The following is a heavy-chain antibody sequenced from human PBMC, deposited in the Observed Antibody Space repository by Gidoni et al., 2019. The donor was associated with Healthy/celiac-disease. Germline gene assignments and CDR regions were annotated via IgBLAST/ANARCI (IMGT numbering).Heavy chain of an antibody. CDR3: ARDSGMVTTVIRY. J-gene: IGHJ4*02. D-gene: IGHD4-17*01. Sequence: QVQLVQSGAEVKKPGSSVKVSCKASGGTFSSYAISWVRQAPGSGLEWMGRIIPILGIANYAQKFQGRVTITADKSTSTAYMELSSLISEDTAVYYCARDSGMVTTVIRYWGQGTLVTVSS. V-gene: IGHV1-69*04. CDR2: IIPILGIA. CDR1: GGTFSSYA.